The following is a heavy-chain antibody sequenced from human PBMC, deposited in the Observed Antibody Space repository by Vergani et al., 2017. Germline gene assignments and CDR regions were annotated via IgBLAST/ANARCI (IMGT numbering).Heavy chain of an antibody. V-gene: IGHV5-51*01. CDR3: ATTTVNNYYYYGMDV. D-gene: IGHD4-17*01. J-gene: IGHJ6*02. Sequence: EVQLVQSGAEVKKPGESLKISCKGSGYSFTSYWIGWVRQMPGKGLEWMGIIYPGDSDTRYSPSFQGQVTISADKSISTAYLQWSSLKASDTAMYYCATTTVNNYYYYGMDVWGQGTTVTVSS. CDR1: GYSFTSYW. CDR2: IYPGDSDT.